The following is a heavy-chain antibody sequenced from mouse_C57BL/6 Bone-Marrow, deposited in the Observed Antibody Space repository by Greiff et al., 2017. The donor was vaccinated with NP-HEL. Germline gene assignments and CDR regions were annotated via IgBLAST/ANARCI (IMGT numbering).Heavy chain of an antibody. CDR1: GYSITSGYY. Sequence: ESGPGLVKPSQSLSLTCSVTGYSITSGYYWNWIRQFPGNKLEWMGYISYDGSNNYNPSLKNRSSITRDTAKNQFFLKLNSVTTEDTATYYCARVDYYGSSDYWGQGTTLTVSS. J-gene: IGHJ2*01. CDR3: ARVDYYGSSDY. CDR2: ISYDGSN. D-gene: IGHD1-1*01. V-gene: IGHV3-6*01.